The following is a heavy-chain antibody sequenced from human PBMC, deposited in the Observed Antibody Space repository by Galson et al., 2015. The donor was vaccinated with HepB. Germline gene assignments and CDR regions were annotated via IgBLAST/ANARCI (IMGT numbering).Heavy chain of an antibody. V-gene: IGHV1-3*01. D-gene: IGHD3-10*01. CDR3: ARGPDAGV. Sequence: SVKVSCKASGYSFTNYAMQWVRQAPGQRPEWMGWINAGNGDTKYSQEFQGRVTITRDTSASTAYMQLSSLRSEDTAVYYCARGPDAGVWGQGTTVTVSS. J-gene: IGHJ6*02. CDR2: INAGNGDT. CDR1: GYSFTNYA.